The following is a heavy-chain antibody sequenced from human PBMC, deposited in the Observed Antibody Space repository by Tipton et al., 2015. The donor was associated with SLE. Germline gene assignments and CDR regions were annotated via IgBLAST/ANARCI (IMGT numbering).Heavy chain of an antibody. D-gene: IGHD1-14*01. J-gene: IGHJ4*02. CDR3: ARGARKDY. CDR2: IYHTGST. V-gene: IGHV4-31*03. CDR1: GVSLTTGFYS. Sequence: TLSLTCTVSGVSLTTGFYSWSWVRQHPEKGLEWLGHIYHTGSTYYNPSLKSRLSISLDMSKNKFSLNLTSMTAADTAIYYCARGARKDYWGQGTLVTVSP.